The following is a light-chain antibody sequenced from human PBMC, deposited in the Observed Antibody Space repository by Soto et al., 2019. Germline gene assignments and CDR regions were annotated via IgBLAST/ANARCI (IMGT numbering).Light chain of an antibody. CDR2: IAS. J-gene: IGKJ5*01. CDR3: RQVNSYPIT. Sequence: DIQLTQSPSFLSASVGDRGTITCRASQGIRNYLAWYQQKPGRAPKLLIYIASTLQSGVPSRFSGSYSGTEFTLTITSLQPEDFATYYCRQVNSYPITFGQGTRREIK. CDR1: QGIRNY. V-gene: IGKV1-9*01.